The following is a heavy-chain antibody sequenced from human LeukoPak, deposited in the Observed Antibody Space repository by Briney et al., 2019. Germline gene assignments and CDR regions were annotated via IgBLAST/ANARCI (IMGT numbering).Heavy chain of an antibody. Sequence: SETLSLTCAVYGGSFSGYIWCWIRQPPGQGLEWIAEISHSGSTTYSPSLKSRVTISLDTAKNQFSLQLNSVTAADTAVYYCARVAKCSSTCRGKYWYFDLWGRGTLVTVSS. D-gene: IGHD2-2*01. CDR1: GGSFSGYI. CDR2: ISHSGST. J-gene: IGHJ2*01. CDR3: ARVAKCSSTCRGKYWYFDL. V-gene: IGHV4-34*01.